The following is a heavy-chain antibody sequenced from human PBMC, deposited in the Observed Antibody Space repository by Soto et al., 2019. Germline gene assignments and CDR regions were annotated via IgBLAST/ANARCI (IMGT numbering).Heavy chain of an antibody. V-gene: IGHV3-23*01. CDR2: ISGSSSGT. J-gene: IGHJ6*02. CDR3: AKDRSENFWVYYYAMDV. CDR1: GINFGAYA. D-gene: IGHD6-19*01. Sequence: GSLRLSCDASGINFGAYAISWVRQAPGKGLEWVSGISGSSSGTYYTDSVKGRFTISRDNSKNTVYLQMNSLRGEDTAVYYCAKDRSENFWVYYYAMDVWGQGTAVTVSS.